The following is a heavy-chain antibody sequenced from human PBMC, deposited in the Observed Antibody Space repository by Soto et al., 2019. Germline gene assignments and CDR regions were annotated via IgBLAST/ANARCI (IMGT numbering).Heavy chain of an antibody. D-gene: IGHD5-18*01. J-gene: IGHJ5*02. CDR3: AKDSGYNYGYFRWFDP. Sequence: SETLSLTCTVSGGSISSSTYYWGWIRQPPGKGLEWIGNIYYSGNTYYNPALKSRVTISVDTSKSQFSLKLSSVTAADTAVYYCAKDSGYNYGYFRWFDPWGQGTLVTVSS. CDR1: GGSISSSTYY. CDR2: IYYSGNT. V-gene: IGHV4-39*07.